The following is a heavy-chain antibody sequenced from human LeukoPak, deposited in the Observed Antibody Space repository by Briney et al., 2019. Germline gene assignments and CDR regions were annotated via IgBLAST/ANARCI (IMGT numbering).Heavy chain of an antibody. D-gene: IGHD3-3*01. Sequence: GGSLRLSCAASGFTFSSYAMSWVRQAPGKGLEWVSAISGSGGSTYYADSVKGRFTISRDNSKNTLYLQMNSLRAEDTAVYYCAKDHLRVELRFLEWLLNGSYFDYWGQGTLVTVSS. CDR2: ISGSGGST. J-gene: IGHJ4*02. CDR1: GFTFSSYA. CDR3: AKDHLRVELRFLEWLLNGSYFDY. V-gene: IGHV3-23*01.